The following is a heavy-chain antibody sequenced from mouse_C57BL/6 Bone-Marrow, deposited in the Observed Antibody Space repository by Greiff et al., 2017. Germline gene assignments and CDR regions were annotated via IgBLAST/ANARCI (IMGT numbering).Heavy chain of an antibody. D-gene: IGHD1-1*01. CDR2: ILPGSGST. CDR3: AREGYYGSSYGDYFDY. CDR1: GYTFTGYW. V-gene: IGHV1-9*01. J-gene: IGHJ2*01. Sequence: QVQLQQSGAELMKPGASVKLSCKATGYTFTGYWIEWVTQRPGHGLEWIGEILPGSGSTNYNEKFKGKATFTADTSSNTAYMQLSSLTTEDSAIYYCAREGYYGSSYGDYFDYWGQGTTLTVSS.